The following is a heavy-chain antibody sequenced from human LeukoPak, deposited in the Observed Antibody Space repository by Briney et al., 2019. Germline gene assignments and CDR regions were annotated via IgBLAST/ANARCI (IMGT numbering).Heavy chain of an antibody. CDR2: IWHDGSEK. V-gene: IGHV3-33*01. CDR1: GFTFSSYG. D-gene: IGHD3-9*01. J-gene: IGHJ4*02. Sequence: GALRLSFAASGFTFSSYGMHWVRPAPGEGLEWVAVIWHDGSEKYYGDSVKGRFTISRDDSKNTLHLQMNSLRAEDTGVYYCARDDAPTGYIYDYWGQGTLVTVSS. CDR3: ARDDAPTGYIYDY.